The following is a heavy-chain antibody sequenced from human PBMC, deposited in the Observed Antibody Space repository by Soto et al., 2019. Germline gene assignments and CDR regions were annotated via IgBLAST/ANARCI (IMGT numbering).Heavy chain of an antibody. Sequence: QVQLHESGPGLVKPSQTLSLTCTVSGGSISDDDYYWNWIRQSPGKGLEWIGHIYYNGNTYYNPSLKSRLTMSLETSQNQSSLHLTSVIAADSALYFCARATTVTSSFFFYALDVWGQGTTVTVSS. D-gene: IGHD4-17*01. J-gene: IGHJ6*02. CDR1: GGSISDDDYY. CDR3: ARATTVTSSFFFYALDV. CDR2: IYYNGNT. V-gene: IGHV4-30-4*01.